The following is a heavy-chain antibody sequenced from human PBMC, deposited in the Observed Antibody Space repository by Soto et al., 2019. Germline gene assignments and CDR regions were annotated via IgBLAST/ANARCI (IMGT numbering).Heavy chain of an antibody. CDR3: AKGHLQDSSGWLGH. J-gene: IGHJ4*02. CDR2: ISGNNYYI. CDR1: GFTFESHS. D-gene: IGHD3-22*01. V-gene: IGHV3-21*01. Sequence: GGSLRLSCAASGFTFESHSINWVRQAPGKGLEWVASISGNNYYIFYADSVKGRFTISRDNARNSAYLQMNSLRAEDTAVYYCAKGHLQDSSGWLGHWGQGTLVTVSS.